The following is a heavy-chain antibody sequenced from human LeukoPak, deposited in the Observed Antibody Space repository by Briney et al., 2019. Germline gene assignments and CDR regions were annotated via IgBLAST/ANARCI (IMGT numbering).Heavy chain of an antibody. Sequence: GGSLRLSCAASGFTFRNDWMSWVRQAPGKGLECVANVKQDGSEKDYVDCVKGRFTISRDNAKNLLYLQMNSLRTEDTAVYYCSRVGPGGAGAFDYWGPGTLVTVSS. J-gene: IGHJ4*02. V-gene: IGHV3-7*01. CDR1: GFTFRNDW. D-gene: IGHD6-13*01. CDR2: VKQDGSEK. CDR3: SRVGPGGAGAFDY.